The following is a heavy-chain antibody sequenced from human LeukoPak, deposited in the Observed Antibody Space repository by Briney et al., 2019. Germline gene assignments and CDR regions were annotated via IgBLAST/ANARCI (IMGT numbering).Heavy chain of an antibody. CDR2: INPNSGGT. CDR1: GYTFTGYY. Sequence: ASVKVSCKASGYTFTGYYMHWVRQAPGQGLEWMGWINPNSGGTNYAQKFQGRVTKTRDTSISTAYMELSRLRSDDTAVYYCAREEKVVAPTSGVDVWGQGTTVTVSS. J-gene: IGHJ6*02. CDR3: AREEKVVAPTSGVDV. D-gene: IGHD2-15*01. V-gene: IGHV1-2*02.